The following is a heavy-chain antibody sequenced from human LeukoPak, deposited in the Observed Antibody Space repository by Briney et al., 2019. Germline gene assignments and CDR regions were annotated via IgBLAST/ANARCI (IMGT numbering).Heavy chain of an antibody. CDR2: ISGSGGST. V-gene: IGHV3-23*01. CDR3: AKFPTYYYDSGGSHFDY. Sequence: PGGSLRLSCAASGFTFSSYAMSWVRQAPGKGLEWVSAISGSGGSTYYADSVKGRFTISRDNSKNTLYLQMNSLRAEDTAVYYCAKFPTYYYDSGGSHFDYWGQGTLVTVSS. D-gene: IGHD3-22*01. CDR1: GFTFSSYA. J-gene: IGHJ4*02.